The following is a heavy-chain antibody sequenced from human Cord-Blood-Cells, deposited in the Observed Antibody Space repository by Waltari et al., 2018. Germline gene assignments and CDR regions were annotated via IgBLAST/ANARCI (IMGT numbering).Heavy chain of an antibody. Sequence: QVQLQQWGAGLLKPSETLSLTCADYVGSFSGYYWSWNRQPPGKGLEWIGEINHSGSTNYNPSLKSRVTISVDTSKNQFSLKLSSVTAADTAVYYCARDPAYCGGDCYNWFDPWGQGTLVTVSS. CDR3: ARDPAYCGGDCYNWFDP. CDR2: INHSGST. CDR1: VGSFSGYY. D-gene: IGHD2-21*01. J-gene: IGHJ5*02. V-gene: IGHV4-34*01.